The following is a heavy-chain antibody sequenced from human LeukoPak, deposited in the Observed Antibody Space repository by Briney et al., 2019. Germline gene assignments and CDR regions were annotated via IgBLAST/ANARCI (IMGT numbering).Heavy chain of an antibody. CDR3: ATEYNYYDSSGYLDY. CDR2: FSGVGGST. J-gene: IGHJ4*02. CDR1: GFTFSSYA. D-gene: IGHD3-22*01. V-gene: IGHV3-23*01. Sequence: GGPLRLSCAASGFTFSSYAMSWVRQAPGKGLEWVSAFSGVGGSTYYADSVKGRFTISRDNSKNTLYLQMNSLRAEDTAVYYCATEYNYYDSSGYLDYWGQGTLVTVSS.